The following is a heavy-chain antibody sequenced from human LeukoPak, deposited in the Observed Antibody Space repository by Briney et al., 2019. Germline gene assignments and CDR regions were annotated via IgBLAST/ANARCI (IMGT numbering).Heavy chain of an antibody. J-gene: IGHJ6*03. CDR1: GFTFSSYW. V-gene: IGHV3-74*01. CDR3: ARDPAIFGVAPPYYYYMDV. CDR2: IKSDGSIT. Sequence: TGGSLRLSCAASGFTFSSYWMHWVRQAPGKGLVWVSRIKSDGSITNYADSVKGRFTISRDNAKNSLYLQMNSLRAEDSAVYYCARDPAIFGVAPPYYYYMDVWGKGTTVTVSS. D-gene: IGHD3-3*01.